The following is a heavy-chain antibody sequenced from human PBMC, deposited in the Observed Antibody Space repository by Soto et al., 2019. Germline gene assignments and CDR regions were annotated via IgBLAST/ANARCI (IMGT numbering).Heavy chain of an antibody. D-gene: IGHD3-10*01. CDR1: GGTFSSYT. J-gene: IGHJ4*02. CDR2: IIPILGIA. Sequence: SVKVSCKASGGTFSSYTISWVRQAPGQGLEWMGRIIPILGIANYAQKFQGRVTITADKSTSTAYMELSSLRSEDTAVYYCARAPVDGSGSYYYDYWGQGTLVTVSS. CDR3: ARAPVDGSGSYYYDY. V-gene: IGHV1-69*02.